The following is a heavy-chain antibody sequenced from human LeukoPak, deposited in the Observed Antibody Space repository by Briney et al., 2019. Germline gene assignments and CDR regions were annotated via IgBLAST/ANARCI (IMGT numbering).Heavy chain of an antibody. D-gene: IGHD3-3*01. CDR2: ISGSGGST. CDR3: ARARITIFGVVISLGDY. Sequence: GGSLRLSCAASGFTFSSYAMSWVRQAPGKGLEWVSAISGSGGSTYYADSVKGRFTISRDNSKNTLYLQMNSLRAEDTAVYYCARARITIFGVVISLGDYWGQGTLVTVSS. CDR1: GFTFSSYA. J-gene: IGHJ4*02. V-gene: IGHV3-23*01.